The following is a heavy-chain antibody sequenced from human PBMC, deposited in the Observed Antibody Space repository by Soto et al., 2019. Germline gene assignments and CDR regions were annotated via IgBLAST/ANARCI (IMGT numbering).Heavy chain of an antibody. J-gene: IGHJ5*02. D-gene: IGHD1-26*01. CDR2: ISARGGSS. CDR3: AKGSIESSASVDR. CDR1: GFSFNSYA. Sequence: EVQLLESGGGLVQPGGSLRLACAASGFSFNSYAMDWVHQAPGKGLEWVSVISARGGSSYFADSVKGRFTISRDNSKNVLSLEMNNLRAEDTATYLCAKGSIESSASVDRWGQGTLVLVSS. V-gene: IGHV3-23*01.